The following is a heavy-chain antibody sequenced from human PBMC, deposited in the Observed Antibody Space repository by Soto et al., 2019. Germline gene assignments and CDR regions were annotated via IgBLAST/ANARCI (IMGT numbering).Heavy chain of an antibody. CDR3: ARVPLYITIFGVVIIGYFDY. D-gene: IGHD3-3*01. J-gene: IGHJ4*02. V-gene: IGHV4-34*01. Sequence: SETLSLTCVVYGGSFSGYYWSWIRQPPGKGLEWIGEINHSGSTNYNPSPKSRVTISVDTSKNQFSLKLSSVTAADTAVYYCARVPLYITIFGVVIIGYFDYWGQGTLVTVS. CDR1: GGSFSGYY. CDR2: INHSGST.